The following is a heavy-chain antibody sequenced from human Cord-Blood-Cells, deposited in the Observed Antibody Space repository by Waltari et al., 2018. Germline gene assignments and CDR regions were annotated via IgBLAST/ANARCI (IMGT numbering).Heavy chain of an antibody. J-gene: IGHJ3*02. V-gene: IGHV2-5*02. Sequence: QITLKESGPTLVKPTQTLTLTCTFSGFSLSTSGVGVGWIRQPPGKALEWLALIYWDDDKRYSPSLKSRLNITKDTSKNQVVLTMTNMDPVDTATYYCAHYYYDSSGYYEGAFDIWGQGTMVTVSS. D-gene: IGHD3-22*01. CDR2: IYWDDDK. CDR3: AHYYYDSSGYYEGAFDI. CDR1: GFSLSTSGVG.